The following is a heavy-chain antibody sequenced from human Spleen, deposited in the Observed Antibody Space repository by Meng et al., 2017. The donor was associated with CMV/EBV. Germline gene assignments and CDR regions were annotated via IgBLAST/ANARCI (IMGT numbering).Heavy chain of an antibody. CDR2: IKEDGSEK. CDR3: AREEDCSGGSCYSYKWFDP. J-gene: IGHJ5*02. D-gene: IGHD2-15*01. V-gene: IGHV3-7*01. CDR1: TLRSSW. Sequence: TLRSSWMSWARQAPGKGREWMANIKEDGSEKNYVDAVKGRFTISRDNSRNSVYLQMNSLGVEDTAVYYCAREEDCSGGSCYSYKWFDPWGQGTLVTVSS.